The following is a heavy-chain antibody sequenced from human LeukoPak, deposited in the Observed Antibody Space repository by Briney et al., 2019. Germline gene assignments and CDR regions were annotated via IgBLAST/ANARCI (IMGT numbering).Heavy chain of an antibody. V-gene: IGHV1-69*02. J-gene: IGHJ6*02. CDR1: GGTFISYT. CDR2: IIPILGIA. Sequence: SVKVSCKASGGTFISYTISWVRQAPGQGLEWMGRIIPILGIANYAQKFQGRVTITADKSTSTAYMELSSLRSEDTAVYYCATTAGAAGGYYGMDVWGQGTTVTVSS. CDR3: ATTAGAAGGYYGMDV. D-gene: IGHD6-13*01.